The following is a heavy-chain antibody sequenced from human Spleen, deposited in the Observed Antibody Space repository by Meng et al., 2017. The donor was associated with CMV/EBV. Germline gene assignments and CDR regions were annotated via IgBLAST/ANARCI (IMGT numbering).Heavy chain of an antibody. V-gene: IGHV3-30-3*02. CDR2: MSYDGTKI. Sequence: GGSLRLSCAASGFSFSTYAMYWVRQAPGKGLEWVALMSYDGTKISYSDSVKGRFTISRDNPKNTLYLQMNSLRPDDTAVYFCTRFDDWGQGTLVTVSS. CDR3: TRFDD. J-gene: IGHJ4*02. CDR1: GFSFSTYA.